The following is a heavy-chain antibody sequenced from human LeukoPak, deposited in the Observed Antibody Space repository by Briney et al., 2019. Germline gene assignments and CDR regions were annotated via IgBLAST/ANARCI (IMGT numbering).Heavy chain of an antibody. CDR1: GFTFSSYG. CDR2: IWYDGSNK. Sequence: PGRSLRLSCAASGFTFSSYGMHWVRQAPGKGLEWVAVIWYDGSNKYYADSVKGRFTISRDNSKNTLYLRMNILRAEDTAVYYCTSPYPPVAGATRSDYYYYMDVWGKGTTVTVSS. J-gene: IGHJ6*03. D-gene: IGHD1-26*01. CDR3: TSPYPPVAGATRSDYYYYMDV. V-gene: IGHV3-33*01.